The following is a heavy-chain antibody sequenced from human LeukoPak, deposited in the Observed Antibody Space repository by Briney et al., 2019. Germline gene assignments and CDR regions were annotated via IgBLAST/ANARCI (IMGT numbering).Heavy chain of an antibody. CDR2: IYRGGTT. J-gene: IGHJ5*02. Sequence: GGSLTLSCAASGFTVSSNYISCVRQAPGEGLEWGSDIYRGGTTLYADSVKGRFTISRDNSTNTLYLKMNSLRAEDTAVYYCAKDSNNHYYRWFDPWGQGTLVTVSS. CDR1: GFTVSSNY. V-gene: IGHV3-53*01. CDR3: AKDSNNHYYRWFDP. D-gene: IGHD1-14*01.